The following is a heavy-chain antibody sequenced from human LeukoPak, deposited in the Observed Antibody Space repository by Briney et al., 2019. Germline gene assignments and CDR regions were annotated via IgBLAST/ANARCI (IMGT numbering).Heavy chain of an antibody. J-gene: IGHJ4*02. V-gene: IGHV3-23*01. CDR1: GFTFSTYA. D-gene: IGHD3-10*01. CDR3: AKDDLGFGKLGY. CDR2: IRGSGGAT. Sequence: GGSLRLSCAASGFTFSTYAMSWVRQAPGKGLEWVSGIRGSGGATYYADSVKGRFTISRDNSKNTLYLQMNSLRAEDTAVYYCAKDDLGFGKLGYWGQGTLVTVX.